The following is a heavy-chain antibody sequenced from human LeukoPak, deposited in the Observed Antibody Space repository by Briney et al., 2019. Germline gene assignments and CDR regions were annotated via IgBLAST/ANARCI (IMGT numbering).Heavy chain of an antibody. CDR3: AREYCEDIVVVPAACHFDY. CDR2: IIPIFGTA. Sequence: SVKVSCKASGGTFSSYAISWVRQAPGQGLEWMGGIIPIFGTANYAQKFQGRVTITTDESTSTAYMELSSLRPEDTAVYYCAREYCEDIVVVPAACHFDYWGQGTLVTVSS. D-gene: IGHD2-2*01. V-gene: IGHV1-69*05. J-gene: IGHJ4*02. CDR1: GGTFSSYA.